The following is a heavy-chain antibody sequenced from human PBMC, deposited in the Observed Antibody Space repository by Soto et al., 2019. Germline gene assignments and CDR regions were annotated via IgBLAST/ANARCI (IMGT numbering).Heavy chain of an antibody. J-gene: IGHJ4*01. CDR3: ARGRPDDYGDPDYFDY. D-gene: IGHD4-17*01. CDR1: GVSISSGGYY. Sequence: PSETLSLTCNVSGVSISSGGYYWSWIRQHPAKGLEWIGHIYYSGSTYYNPSLKSRVTISVDTSKNQFSLKLSSVTAADTAVYYCARGRPDDYGDPDYFDYWGHGALVTVSS. V-gene: IGHV4-31*03. CDR2: IYYSGST.